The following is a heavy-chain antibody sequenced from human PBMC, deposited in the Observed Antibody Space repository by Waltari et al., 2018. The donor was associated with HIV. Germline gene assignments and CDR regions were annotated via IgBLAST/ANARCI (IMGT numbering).Heavy chain of an antibody. Sequence: EVHLVESGGGLVQPGRPLSTPCAASGFTLAAYAMDWVRQTPGKGLEWVSGISWNSGSIGYADSVKGRFTISRDNAKNSLFLQMNSLRPEDTAFYYCAKGPTLTSPPTYFNYWGQGTLVTVSS. CDR2: ISWNSGSI. J-gene: IGHJ4*02. D-gene: IGHD2-2*01. CDR1: GFTLAAYA. V-gene: IGHV3-9*01. CDR3: AKGPTLTSPPTYFNY.